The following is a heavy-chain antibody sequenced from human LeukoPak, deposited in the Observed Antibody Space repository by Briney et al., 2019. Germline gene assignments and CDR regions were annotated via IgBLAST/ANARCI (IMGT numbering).Heavy chain of an antibody. Sequence: ASVKVSCKASGYSFTGYCIHWVRQAPGQGLEWMGWINPNSGGTNYAQKFQGRVTMTRDTSISTAYMELSRLRSHDTAVYYCAREGEVDTMIVGYYFDYWGQGTLVTVSS. CDR2: INPNSGGT. V-gene: IGHV1-2*02. D-gene: IGHD3-22*01. CDR1: GYSFTGYC. J-gene: IGHJ4*02. CDR3: AREGEVDTMIVGYYFDY.